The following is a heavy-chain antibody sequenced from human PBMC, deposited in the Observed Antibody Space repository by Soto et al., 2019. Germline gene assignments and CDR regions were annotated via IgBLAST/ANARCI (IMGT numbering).Heavy chain of an antibody. CDR3: AKTGPYYFEY. D-gene: IGHD1-1*01. V-gene: IGHV3-23*01. Sequence: GGSLRLSCAASGFTFSSYDMSWVRQAPGKGLEWVSAISGRGASIYYADSVRGRFTISRDNSKNMLYLQMDSLGAEDTAIYYCAKTGPYYFEYWGQGTLVTVSS. CDR1: GFTFSSYD. CDR2: ISGRGASI. J-gene: IGHJ4*02.